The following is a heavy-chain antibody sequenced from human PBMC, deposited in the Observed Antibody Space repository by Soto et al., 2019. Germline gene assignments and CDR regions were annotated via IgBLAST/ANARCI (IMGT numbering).Heavy chain of an antibody. CDR2: IYNGGST. J-gene: IGHJ4*02. V-gene: IGHV4-30-4*01. Sequence: TLCHTCTGSGGTVISVGFHGTWIRRPPGKGLEWIGYIYNGGSTYYRPSLESRMHMSLDATRNHYSLRLTSVTAADTAVYFCARAPVGLDTISYFDYWGQGKLVTVS. D-gene: IGHD3-3*01. CDR3: ARAPVGLDTISYFDY. CDR1: GGTVISVGFH.